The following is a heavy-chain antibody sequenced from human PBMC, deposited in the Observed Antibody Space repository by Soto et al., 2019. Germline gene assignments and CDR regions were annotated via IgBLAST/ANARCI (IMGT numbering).Heavy chain of an antibody. J-gene: IGHJ4*02. D-gene: IGHD6-13*01. CDR2: MNPNSGNT. V-gene: IGHV1-8*01. CDR3: AREGSSSWRFDY. Sequence: ASVKVSCKASGYTFTSYDINWVRQATGQGLEWMGWMNPNSGNTGYAQKFQGRVTMTRNTSISTAYMELSSLRSEDTAVYYCAREGSSSWRFDYWGQGTLVTVSS. CDR1: GYTFTSYD.